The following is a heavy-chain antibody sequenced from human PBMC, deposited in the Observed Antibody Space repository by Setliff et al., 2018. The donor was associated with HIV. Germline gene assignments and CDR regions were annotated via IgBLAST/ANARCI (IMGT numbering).Heavy chain of an antibody. D-gene: IGHD3-10*01. CDR1: GFSLSTNGVA. CDR3: SHSGGSGSYYNPAAFDI. J-gene: IGHJ3*02. V-gene: IGHV2-5*01. Sequence: SGPTLVNPTQTLTLTCTFSGFSLSTNGVAVGWIRQPPGKALEWLALIYCNDDKRYRQALESRRTITKDSSKNQVVLTMINMDPVDTAIYYCSHSGGSGSYYNPAAFDIWGQGTLVTVSS. CDR2: IYCNDDK.